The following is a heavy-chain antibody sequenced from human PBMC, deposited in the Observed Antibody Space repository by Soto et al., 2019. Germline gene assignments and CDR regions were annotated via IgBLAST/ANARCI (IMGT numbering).Heavy chain of an antibody. CDR1: GSTFTGYY. Sequence: VSVKVSSTASGSTFTGYYMHWVRQAPGQGLEWMGWINPNSGGTNYAQKFQGRVTMTRDTSISTAYMELSRLRSDDTAVYYCARAPGSSGYFRCDYWDQGTLVAVSS. CDR2: INPNSGGT. CDR3: ARAPGSSGYFRCDY. V-gene: IGHV1-2*02. J-gene: IGHJ4*02. D-gene: IGHD3-22*01.